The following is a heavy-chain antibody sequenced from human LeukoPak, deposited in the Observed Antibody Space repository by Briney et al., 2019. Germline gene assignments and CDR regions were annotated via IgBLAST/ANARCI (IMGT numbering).Heavy chain of an antibody. CDR3: SRGPYGSGGPYHFDY. J-gene: IGHJ4*02. CDR1: GFTFSNYY. V-gene: IGHV3-11*05. D-gene: IGHD4-17*01. Sequence: PGGSLRLSCATSGFTFSNYYMSWVRQAPGKGLEWVSYISTTSSYTKYADSVKGRFTISRDNAKNSLYLQMNSLRAEDTAVYYCSRGPYGSGGPYHFDYWGQGTLVTVSS. CDR2: ISTTSSYT.